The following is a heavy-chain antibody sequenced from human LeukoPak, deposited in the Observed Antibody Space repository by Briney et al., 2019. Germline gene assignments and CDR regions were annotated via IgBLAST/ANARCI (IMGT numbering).Heavy chain of an antibody. CDR2: IYYSGST. D-gene: IGHD6-6*01. CDR3: ATGGDSSSYARFDY. Sequence: SGTLSLTCTVSGGSISSGGYYWSWIRQHPGKGLEWIEYIYYSGSTNYNPSLKSRVTISVDTSKNQFSLKLSSVTAADTAVYYCATGGDSSSYARFDYWGQGTLVTVSS. J-gene: IGHJ4*02. CDR1: GGSISSGGYY. V-gene: IGHV4-61*08.